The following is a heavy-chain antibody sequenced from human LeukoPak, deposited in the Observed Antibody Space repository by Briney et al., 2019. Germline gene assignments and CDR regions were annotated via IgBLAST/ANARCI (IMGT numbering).Heavy chain of an antibody. D-gene: IGHD3-10*01. Sequence: PSQTLSLTCTVSGGSISSGSYYWSWIRQPAGKGLEWIGRIYTSGSTNYNPSLKSRVTISVDTSKNQFSLKLSSVTAADTAVYYCARDGLWFGELVWGQGTLVTVSS. CDR3: ARDGLWFGELV. CDR1: GGSISSGSYY. J-gene: IGHJ4*02. CDR2: IYTSGST. V-gene: IGHV4-61*02.